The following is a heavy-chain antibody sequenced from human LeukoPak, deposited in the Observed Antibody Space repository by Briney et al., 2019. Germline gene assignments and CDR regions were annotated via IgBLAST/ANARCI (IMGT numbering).Heavy chain of an antibody. CDR1: GGSISSGGYY. Sequence: SETLSLTCTVSGGSISSGGYYWNWIRQHPGEGLESIGYIYYSGSTYYNPTLKSRITMSVDTPKNQFSLSLRSVTAADTAVYYCARDGGVGATTSYFDYWGQGTLVTVSS. D-gene: IGHD1-26*01. V-gene: IGHV4-31*03. J-gene: IGHJ4*02. CDR2: IYYSGST. CDR3: ARDGGVGATTSYFDY.